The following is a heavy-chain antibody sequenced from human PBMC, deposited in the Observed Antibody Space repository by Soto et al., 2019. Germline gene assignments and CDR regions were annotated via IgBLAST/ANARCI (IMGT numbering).Heavy chain of an antibody. J-gene: IGHJ4*02. V-gene: IGHV4-59*08. CDR2: VDNGGSA. D-gene: IGHD3-10*01. Sequence: QVQLQESGPGLVKPSETLSLICTVSGGSISGYYWSWIRQPPGKGLEWIGWVDNGGSADYNPSLKGRVSMSVDTSKNQFSLNLPSVTAADTAVYFCARQTPIPSSRLGSFDSWGQGILVTVS. CDR1: GGSISGYY. CDR3: ARQTPIPSSRLGSFDS.